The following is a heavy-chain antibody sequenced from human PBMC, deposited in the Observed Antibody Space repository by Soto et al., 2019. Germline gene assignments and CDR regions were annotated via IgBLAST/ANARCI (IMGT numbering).Heavy chain of an antibody. CDR1: GFTFSSYG. Sequence: QVQLVESGGGVVQPGRSLRLSCAASGFTFSSYGMHWVRQAPGKGLEWVAVIWYDGSNKYYADSVKGRFTISRDNSKNTLYLQMNSLRAEDTAVYYCARETDRYYDILTGPLGYWGQGTLVTVSS. V-gene: IGHV3-33*01. CDR3: ARETDRYYDILTGPLGY. D-gene: IGHD3-9*01. J-gene: IGHJ4*02. CDR2: IWYDGSNK.